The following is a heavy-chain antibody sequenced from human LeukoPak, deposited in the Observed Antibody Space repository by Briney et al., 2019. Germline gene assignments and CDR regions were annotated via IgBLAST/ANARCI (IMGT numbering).Heavy chain of an antibody. CDR1: GFTFSSYT. CDR2: ISYDGSNK. Sequence: GGSLRLSCVASGFTFSSYTVHWVRQAPGKGREWVAVISYDGSNKYYADSVKGRFTISRDNSKNTLYLQMNSLRAEDTAVYYCARGGDIVVVTAIQGFDYWGQGTLVTVSS. CDR3: ARGGDIVVVTAIQGFDY. J-gene: IGHJ4*02. D-gene: IGHD2-21*02. V-gene: IGHV3-30*04.